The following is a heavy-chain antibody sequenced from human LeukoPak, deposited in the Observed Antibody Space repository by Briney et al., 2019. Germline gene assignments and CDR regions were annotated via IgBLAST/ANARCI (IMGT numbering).Heavy chain of an antibody. D-gene: IGHD4-17*01. V-gene: IGHV1-69*05. CDR1: GGTFTSYA. J-gene: IGHJ4*02. CDR2: IIPIFGTA. Sequence: SVKVSCKASGGTFTSYAISWVRQAPGQGLEWMGGIIPIFGTANYAQKFQGRVTITTDESTSTAYMELSSLRSEDTAVYYCAGHDYGDYLEGYFDYWGQGTLVTVSS. CDR3: AGHDYGDYLEGYFDY.